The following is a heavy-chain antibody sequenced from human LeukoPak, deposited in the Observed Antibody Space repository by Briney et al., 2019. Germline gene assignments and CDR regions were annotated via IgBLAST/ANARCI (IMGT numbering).Heavy chain of an antibody. V-gene: IGHV3-30-3*01. D-gene: IGHD6-19*01. CDR1: GFTFSSYA. J-gene: IGHJ4*02. Sequence: GGSLRLSCAASGFTFSSYAMHWVRQAPGKGLEWVAVISYDGSNKYYADSVKGRFTISRDNSKNTLYLQMNSLRAGDTAVYYCARSEQWLVGLDYWGQGTLVTVSS. CDR2: ISYDGSNK. CDR3: ARSEQWLVGLDY.